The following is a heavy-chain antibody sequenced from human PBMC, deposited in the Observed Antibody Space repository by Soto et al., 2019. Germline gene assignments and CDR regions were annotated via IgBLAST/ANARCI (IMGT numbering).Heavy chain of an antibody. CDR1: VDRVTGNTAG. Sequence: SQTLSLTCVISVDRVTGNTAGWNLIRQSPSRGLEWLGRTYYRSKWYYDYAGSVKGRMTINPDTSRNQFSLQLKSVSPEDTAVYYCATGILVRANYSVDVWGQGTRVTVSS. D-gene: IGHD2-15*01. J-gene: IGHJ6*02. CDR3: ATGILVRANYSVDV. CDR2: TYYRSKWYY. V-gene: IGHV6-1*01.